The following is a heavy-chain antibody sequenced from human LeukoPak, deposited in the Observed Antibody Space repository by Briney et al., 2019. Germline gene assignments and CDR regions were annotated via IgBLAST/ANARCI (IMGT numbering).Heavy chain of an antibody. J-gene: IGHJ4*02. CDR2: INPNSGGT. D-gene: IGHD3-22*01. CDR1: GYTFTGYY. Sequence: GASVKVSCKASGYTFTGYYMHWVRQAPGQGLEWMGWINPNSGGTNYAQKFQGRVTMTRDTSISTAYMELSRLRSDDTAVYYCARGDVGSRGYYSGFDYWGQGTLVTVSS. CDR3: ARGDVGSRGYYSGFDY. V-gene: IGHV1-2*02.